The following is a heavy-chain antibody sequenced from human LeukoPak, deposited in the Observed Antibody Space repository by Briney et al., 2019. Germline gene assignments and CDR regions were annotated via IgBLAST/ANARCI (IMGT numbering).Heavy chain of an antibody. J-gene: IGHJ4*02. D-gene: IGHD6-19*01. Sequence: GGSLRLSCAASGFTFSSYGMHWVRQAPGKGLEWVAVISYDGSNKYYADSVKGRFTISRDNSRNSLSLQMNSLRAEDTALYYCAKTGYSSGWYRIWDYWGQGTLVTVSS. CDR1: GFTFSSYG. CDR2: ISYDGSNK. CDR3: AKTGYSSGWYRIWDY. V-gene: IGHV3-30*18.